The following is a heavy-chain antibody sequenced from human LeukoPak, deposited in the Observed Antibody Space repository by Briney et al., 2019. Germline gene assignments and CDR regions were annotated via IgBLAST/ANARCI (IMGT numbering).Heavy chain of an antibody. Sequence: SGPALVKPTQTLTLTCTFSWFSLSTSRMCVSWIRQPPGKALEWLARIDWDDDKYSSTSLKTRLTISKDTSKSQVVLTMTNMDPGDTATYYCARIGGGEYFDYWGQGTLVTVSS. CDR3: ARIGGGEYFDY. CDR2: IDWDDDK. V-gene: IGHV2-70*11. D-gene: IGHD3-16*01. CDR1: WFSLSTSRMC. J-gene: IGHJ4*02.